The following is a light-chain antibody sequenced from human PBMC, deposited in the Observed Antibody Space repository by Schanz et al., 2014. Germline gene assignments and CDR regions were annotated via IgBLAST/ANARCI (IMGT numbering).Light chain of an antibody. CDR3: SSFAGSNTAYV. Sequence: QSALTQPASVSGSPGQSITISCTGTSSDIGNYDYVSWYRQHPGKAPKLIIYDVGDRPSGVSNRFSGSKSGNTASLTISGLQAEDEADYYCSSFAGSNTAYVFGTGTKVTVL. CDR2: DVG. CDR1: SSDIGNYDY. J-gene: IGLJ1*01. V-gene: IGLV2-14*03.